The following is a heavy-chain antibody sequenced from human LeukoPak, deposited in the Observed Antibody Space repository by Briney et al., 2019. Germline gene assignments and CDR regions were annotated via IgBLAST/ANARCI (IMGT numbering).Heavy chain of an antibody. CDR1: GFTFDDYA. Sequence: GGSLRLSCAASGFTFDDYAMHWVRHAPGKGLEWVSGISWNSGSIGYADSVKGRFTISRDNAKNSLYLQMNSLRAEGTALYYCATEYYDSSGYFDYWGQGTLVTGSS. CDR2: ISWNSGSI. J-gene: IGHJ4*02. CDR3: ATEYYDSSGYFDY. D-gene: IGHD3-22*01. V-gene: IGHV3-9*01.